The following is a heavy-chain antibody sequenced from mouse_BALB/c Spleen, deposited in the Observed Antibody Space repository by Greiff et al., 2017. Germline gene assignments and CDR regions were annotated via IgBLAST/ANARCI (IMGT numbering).Heavy chain of an antibody. V-gene: IGHV1-4*01. CDR1: GYTFTSYT. D-gene: IGHD2-1*01. CDR3: ARGPAGGNYGSMDY. CDR2: INPSSGYT. J-gene: IGHJ4*01. Sequence: QVHVKQSGAELARPGASVKMSCKASGYTFTSYTMHWVKQRPGQGLEWIGYINPSSGYTNYNQKFKDKATLTADKSSSTAYMQLSSLTSEDSAVYYCARGPAGGNYGSMDYWGQGTSVTVSS.